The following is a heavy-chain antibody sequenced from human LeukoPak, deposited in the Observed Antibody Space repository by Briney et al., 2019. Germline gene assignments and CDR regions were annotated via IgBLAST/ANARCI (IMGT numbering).Heavy chain of an antibody. V-gene: IGHV5-10-1*01. Sequence: GESLKISCKGSGYSFTSYWISWVRQMPGKGLEWMGRIDPSDSYTNYSPSFQGHVTTSADKSISTAYLQWSSLKASDTAMYYCARLGKTFWNDGYYYYGMDVWGQGTTVTVSS. J-gene: IGHJ6*02. CDR1: GYSFTSYW. CDR2: IDPSDSYT. CDR3: ARLGKTFWNDGYYYYGMDV. D-gene: IGHD1-1*01.